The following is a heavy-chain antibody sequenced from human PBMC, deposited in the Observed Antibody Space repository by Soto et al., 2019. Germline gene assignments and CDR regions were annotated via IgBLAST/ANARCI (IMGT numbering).Heavy chain of an antibody. D-gene: IGHD2-21*01. Sequence: GGSLRLSCAASGFTFSGYGMHWVRQAPGKGLEWAAVISYDGSNKYYVDSVKGRFTISRDNSKNTLYLQMNSLRAEDTAVYYCAKGKLVLIDDWGQGTLVTVSS. V-gene: IGHV3-30*18. J-gene: IGHJ4*02. CDR2: ISYDGSNK. CDR1: GFTFSGYG. CDR3: AKGKLVLIDD.